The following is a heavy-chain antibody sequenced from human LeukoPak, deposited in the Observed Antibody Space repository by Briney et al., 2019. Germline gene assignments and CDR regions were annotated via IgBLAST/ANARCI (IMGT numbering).Heavy chain of an antibody. V-gene: IGHV1-69*04. D-gene: IGHD6-13*01. CDR3: ARGGYSSSWYWFRP. CDR1: GGTFSSYA. J-gene: IGHJ5*02. Sequence: ASVKVSCKASGGTFSSYAISWVRQAPGQGLEWMGRIIPILGIANYAQKFQGRVTITADKSTSTAYMELSSLRSEDTAVYYCARGGYSSSWYWFRPWGQGTLVTVSS. CDR2: IIPILGIA.